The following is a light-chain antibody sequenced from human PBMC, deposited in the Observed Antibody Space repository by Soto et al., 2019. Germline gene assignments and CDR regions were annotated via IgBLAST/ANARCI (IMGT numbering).Light chain of an antibody. Sequence: IVLTQSPATLSFALRERSSLACRASQSVSSYFAWYQEKPGRAPRLLIYDASNGATGIPARFSGSASGTDFTLTISSLEPEDFAVYYCQQRSNWITFGQGTRLEI. CDR2: DAS. CDR1: QSVSSY. J-gene: IGKJ5*01. V-gene: IGKV3-11*01. CDR3: QQRSNWIT.